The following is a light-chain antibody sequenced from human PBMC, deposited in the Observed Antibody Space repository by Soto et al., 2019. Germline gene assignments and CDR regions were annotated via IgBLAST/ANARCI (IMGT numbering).Light chain of an antibody. CDR3: QPRGNCTPLT. CDR2: GAS. CDR1: QSVSSN. J-gene: IGKJ4*01. Sequence: EIVMTQSPSTLSVYPGERATLSCRASQSVSSNLAWYQQKPGQAPRLLIYGASTRATGIPARFSGSGSGTEFTLTISSLQSEDFAVYYCQPRGNCTPLTSGGGAKVDIK. V-gene: IGKV3-15*01.